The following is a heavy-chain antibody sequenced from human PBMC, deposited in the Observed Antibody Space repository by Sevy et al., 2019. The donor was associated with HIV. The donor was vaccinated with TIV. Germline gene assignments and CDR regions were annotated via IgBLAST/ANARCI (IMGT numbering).Heavy chain of an antibody. CDR1: GFTFSSYA. CDR2: ISGSGDNT. Sequence: GGSLRLSCAASGFTFSSYATSWVRQAPGKGLEWVSTISGSGDNTFYADSAKGRFTISRDNSKNTLYLQMNSLRAEDTAVHYSAKCVYTSIDADYYYYRDVWGKGTTVTVSS. D-gene: IGHD5-18*01. CDR3: AKCVYTSIDADYYYYRDV. V-gene: IGHV3-23*01. J-gene: IGHJ6*03.